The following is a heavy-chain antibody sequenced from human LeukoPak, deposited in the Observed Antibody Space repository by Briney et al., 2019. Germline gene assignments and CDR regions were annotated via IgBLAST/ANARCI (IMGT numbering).Heavy chain of an antibody. V-gene: IGHV3-21*04. J-gene: IGHJ4*02. CDR2: ISSSSSYI. CDR3: ALSTWDTAMVTRGGDY. Sequence: PGGSLRLSCAASGFTFSSYSMNWVRQAPGKGLEWVSSISSSSSYIYYADSVKGRFTISRDNAKNSLYLQMNSLRSEDTAVYYCALSTWDTAMVTRGGDYWGQGTLVTVSS. D-gene: IGHD5-18*01. CDR1: GFTFSSYS.